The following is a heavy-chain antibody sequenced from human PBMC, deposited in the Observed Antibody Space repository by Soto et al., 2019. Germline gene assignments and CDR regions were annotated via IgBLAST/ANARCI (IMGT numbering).Heavy chain of an antibody. CDR2: IYYSGST. CDR3: ARGDCSSTSCYDY. CDR1: GGSVSSGSYY. Sequence: WVTLSLTCTVSGGSVSSGSYYWSWIRQPPGKGLEWIGHIYYSGSTNYNPSLKSRVTISVDTSKNQFSLKLSSVTAADTAVYYCARGDCSSTSCYDYWGQGTLVTVSS. D-gene: IGHD2-2*01. J-gene: IGHJ4*02. V-gene: IGHV4-61*01.